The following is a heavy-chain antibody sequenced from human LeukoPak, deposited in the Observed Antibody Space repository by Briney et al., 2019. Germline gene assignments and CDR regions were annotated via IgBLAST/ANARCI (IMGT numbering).Heavy chain of an antibody. V-gene: IGHV3-30*02. J-gene: IGHJ5*02. Sequence: GGSLRLSCAASGFTFSSYGMHWVRQAPGKGLEWVAFIRYDGSNKYYADSVKGRFIISRDNSKNTLYLQMNSLRAEDTAVYYCAKEDTAMASNWFDPWGQGTLVTVSS. D-gene: IGHD5-18*01. CDR2: IRYDGSNK. CDR3: AKEDTAMASNWFDP. CDR1: GFTFSSYG.